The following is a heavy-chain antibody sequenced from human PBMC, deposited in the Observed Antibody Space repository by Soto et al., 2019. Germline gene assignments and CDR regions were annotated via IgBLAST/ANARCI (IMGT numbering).Heavy chain of an antibody. CDR1: GYTFTGYY. V-gene: IGHV1-2*02. CDR2: INPNSGGT. D-gene: IGHD1-7*01. Sequence: GASVKVSCKASGYTFTGYYMHWVRQAPGQGLEWMGWINPNSGGTNYAQKFQGRVTMTRDTSISTAYMELSRLRSDDTAVYYCAVYNWNFQVWFDPWGQGTLVTVSS. J-gene: IGHJ5*02. CDR3: AVYNWNFQVWFDP.